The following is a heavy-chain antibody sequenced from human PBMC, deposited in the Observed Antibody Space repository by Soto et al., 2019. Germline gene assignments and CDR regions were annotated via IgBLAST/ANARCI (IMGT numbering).Heavy chain of an antibody. D-gene: IGHD1-7*01. CDR1: GGSFTSNNW. CDR2: IYRTGST. Sequence: PSETLSLTCAVSGGSFTSNNWWTWVRQPPGQGLEWIGEIYRTGSTNYNPSLKSRVTISLDKSENQFSPKVTSLTAADTAVYYRASRDPGTSVDYWGQGTLVTVSS. J-gene: IGHJ4*02. CDR3: ASRDPGTSVDY. V-gene: IGHV4-4*02.